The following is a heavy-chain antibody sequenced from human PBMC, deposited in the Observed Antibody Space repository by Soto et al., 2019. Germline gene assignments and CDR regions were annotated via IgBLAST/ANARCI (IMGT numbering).Heavy chain of an antibody. CDR3: ARELGYCSGGSCYMDGAFDF. V-gene: IGHV3-23*01. Sequence: GGSLRLSCAASGFTFSTYAMTWVRQAPGKGLEWVSAISASGGSTYYADSVKGRFTISRDNSKNTLYVQMNSLRAEDTAVYYCARELGYCSGGSCYMDGAFDFWGQGTMVTVSS. D-gene: IGHD2-15*01. CDR1: GFTFSTYA. J-gene: IGHJ3*01. CDR2: ISASGGST.